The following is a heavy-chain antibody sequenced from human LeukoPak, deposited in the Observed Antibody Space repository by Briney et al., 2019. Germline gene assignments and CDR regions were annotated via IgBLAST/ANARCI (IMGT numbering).Heavy chain of an antibody. Sequence: SEPLSLTCTVSGGSISSYYWSWIRQPPGKGLEWIGYIYYSGSTNYNPSLKSRVTISVDTSKNQFSLKLRSVPAADTAVYYCARVYCTNGVCYKFDSFFDYWGQGTLVTVSS. D-gene: IGHD2-8*01. V-gene: IGHV4-59*01. CDR2: IYYSGST. CDR1: GGSISSYY. CDR3: ARVYCTNGVCYKFDSFFDY. J-gene: IGHJ4*02.